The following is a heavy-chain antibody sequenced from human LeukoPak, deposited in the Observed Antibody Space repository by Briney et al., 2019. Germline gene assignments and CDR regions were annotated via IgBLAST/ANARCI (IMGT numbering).Heavy chain of an antibody. D-gene: IGHD3-22*01. V-gene: IGHV3-74*01. CDR3: ARAPSEIGGYYPEYFRH. Sequence: GGSLRLSCAASGFTFSSYWMVWVRQAPGKGLVWVSRIKSDGSTNYAGSVKGRFTISRDNAKNTLSLQMNSLRAEDTGVYYCARAPSEIGGYYPEYFRHWGQGTLVTVSS. CDR1: GFTFSSYW. CDR2: IKSDGST. J-gene: IGHJ1*01.